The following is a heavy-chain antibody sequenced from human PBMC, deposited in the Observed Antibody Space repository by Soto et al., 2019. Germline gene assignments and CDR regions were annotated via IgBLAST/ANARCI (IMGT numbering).Heavy chain of an antibody. CDR3: ARVRAAAGTFSLLDY. D-gene: IGHD6-13*01. CDR2: ISSSSSYI. CDR1: GFTFSTFS. V-gene: IGHV3-21*01. Sequence: GGSLRLSCAASGFTFSTFSMNWVRQAPGKGLEWVSSISSSSSYIYYAASVKGRFTISRDNAKNSLYLQMNSLRAEDTAVYFCARVRAAAGTFSLLDYWGQGALVTVSS. J-gene: IGHJ4*02.